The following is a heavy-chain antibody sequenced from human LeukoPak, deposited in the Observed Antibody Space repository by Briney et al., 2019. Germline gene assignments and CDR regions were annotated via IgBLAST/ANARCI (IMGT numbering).Heavy chain of an antibody. CDR2: INTSGST. D-gene: IGHD7-27*01. J-gene: IGHJ4*02. CDR1: GGSISSGSYY. Sequence: SETLSLTCTVSGGSISSGSYYWSWIRQPAGKGLEWIGRINTSGSTNYNPSLKSRVTISVDTSKNQFSLKLSSVTAADTAVYYCARSLLGSFDYWGQGTLVTVSS. CDR3: ARSLLGSFDY. V-gene: IGHV4-61*02.